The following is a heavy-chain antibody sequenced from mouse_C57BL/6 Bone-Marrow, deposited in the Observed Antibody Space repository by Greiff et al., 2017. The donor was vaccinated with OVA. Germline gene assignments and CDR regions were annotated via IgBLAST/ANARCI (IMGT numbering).Heavy chain of an antibody. CDR1: GFNIKNTY. Sequence: VQLQQSVAELVRPGASVKLSCTASGFNIKNTYMHWVKQRHEQGLEGIGRFDPANGNTKYAPKFQGKATITADTSSNTAYLQLSSLTSEDTAIYYCLTTVAAKGFAYWGQGTLVTVSA. V-gene: IGHV14-3*01. CDR2: FDPANGNT. CDR3: LTTVAAKGFAY. D-gene: IGHD1-1*01. J-gene: IGHJ3*01.